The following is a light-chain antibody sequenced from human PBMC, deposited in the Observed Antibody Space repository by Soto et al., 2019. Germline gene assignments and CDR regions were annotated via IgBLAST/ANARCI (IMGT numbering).Light chain of an antibody. V-gene: IGKV1-39*01. CDR2: AAS. CDR1: QSISSY. Sequence: DIQMTQSPSSLSASVGDRITITCRASQSISSYLNWYQQKPGKAPNLLIYAASSLQSGVPSRFSGSGSGTDFTLTISSLQPEDFATYYCQQSYSTVRTFGQGTKVDIK. CDR3: QQSYSTVRT. J-gene: IGKJ1*01.